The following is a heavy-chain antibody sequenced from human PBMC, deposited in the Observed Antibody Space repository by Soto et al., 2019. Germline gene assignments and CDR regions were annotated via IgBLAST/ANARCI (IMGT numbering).Heavy chain of an antibody. J-gene: IGHJ5*02. CDR2: IDPGDTYA. CDR1: GYTFTTFW. Sequence: GESLKISCTGFGYTFTTFWISWVRQMPGKGLEGMGRIDPGDTYATYSPAFQGHVTISADKATSTAYLQWSSLKASDTAMYYCARIYCTTTTCDSWFEPWGQGTMVTVSS. D-gene: IGHD2-2*01. CDR3: ARIYCTTTTCDSWFEP. V-gene: IGHV5-10-1*01.